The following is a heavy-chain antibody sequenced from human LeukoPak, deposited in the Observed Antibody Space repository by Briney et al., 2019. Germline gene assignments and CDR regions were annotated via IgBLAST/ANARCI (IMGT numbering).Heavy chain of an antibody. CDR1: GFTFSSYS. CDR2: ISSSSSYI. V-gene: IGHV3-21*01. J-gene: IGHJ5*02. Sequence: PGGSLRLSCAASGFTFSSYSMNWVRQAPGKGLEWVSSISSSSSYIYYADSVKGRFTISRDNAKNSLYLQMNSLRAKDTAVYYCARSPSTVTTSWFDPWGQGTLVTVSS. CDR3: ARSPSTVTTSWFDP. D-gene: IGHD4-11*01.